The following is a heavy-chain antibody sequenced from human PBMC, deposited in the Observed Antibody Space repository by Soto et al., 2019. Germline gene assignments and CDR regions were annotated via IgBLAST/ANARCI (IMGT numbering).Heavy chain of an antibody. Sequence: GGSLRLSCAASGFTFSSYCMSWVRQAPGKGLEWVANIKQDGSEKYYVDSVKGRFTISRDNAKNSLYLQMNSLRAEDTAVYYCARDRGFHYYGSGSFYYYYGMDVWGQGTTVTVSS. J-gene: IGHJ6*02. D-gene: IGHD3-10*01. CDR2: IKQDGSEK. CDR1: GFTFSSYC. CDR3: ARDRGFHYYGSGSFYYYYGMDV. V-gene: IGHV3-7*05.